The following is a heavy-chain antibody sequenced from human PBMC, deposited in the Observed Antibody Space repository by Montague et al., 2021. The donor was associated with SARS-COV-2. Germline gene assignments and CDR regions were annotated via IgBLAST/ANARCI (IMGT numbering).Heavy chain of an antibody. V-gene: IGHV4-39*01. CDR2: IYYSGST. J-gene: IGHJ5*02. D-gene: IGHD3-9*01. Sequence: SETLSLTCTVSGGSISSSSYYWGWIRQPPGKGLEWIGSIYYSGSTYYNPSLKSRVTISVDTSKNQFSLKLSFVTAADTAVYYCARPVSYYDILSSSTNWFDPWGQGTLVTVSS. CDR1: GGSISSSSYY. CDR3: ARPVSYYDILSSSTNWFDP.